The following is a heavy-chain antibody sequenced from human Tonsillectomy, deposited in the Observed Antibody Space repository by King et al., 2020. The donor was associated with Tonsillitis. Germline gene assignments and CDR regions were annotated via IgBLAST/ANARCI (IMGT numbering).Heavy chain of an antibody. Sequence: VQLVESGAEVKKSGESLKISCKGSGYSFTSYWIGWVRQMSGKGLEWMGTIYPGDSDIRYSPSFQGQVSISADKSISTAYLQWSSLKASDTAMYYCARRGYDWGRPSYFDYWGQGTLVTVSS. J-gene: IGHJ4*02. D-gene: IGHD5-12*01. CDR3: ARRGYDWGRPSYFDY. CDR2: IYPGDSDI. V-gene: IGHV5-51*03. CDR1: GYSFTSYW.